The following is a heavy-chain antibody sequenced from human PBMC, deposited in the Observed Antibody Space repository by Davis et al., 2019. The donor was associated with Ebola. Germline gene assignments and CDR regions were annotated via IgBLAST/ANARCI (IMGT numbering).Heavy chain of an antibody. D-gene: IGHD6-13*01. CDR3: ARGGGSSWFAY. CDR2: INSDGSST. Sequence: GESLKISCAASGFTFSSYWMHWVRQAPGKGLVWVSRINSDGSSTSYADSVKGRFAISRDNSKDTLYLQMNSLRIEDTGVYYCARGGGSSWFAYWGQGTLVSVSS. J-gene: IGHJ5*01. CDR1: GFTFSSYW. V-gene: IGHV3-74*01.